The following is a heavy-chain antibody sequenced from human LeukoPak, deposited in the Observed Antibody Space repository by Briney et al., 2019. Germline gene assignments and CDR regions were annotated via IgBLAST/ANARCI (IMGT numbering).Heavy chain of an antibody. D-gene: IGHD1-26*01. CDR2: IKQDGSEK. CDR1: GFTFSSYW. J-gene: IGHJ4*02. V-gene: IGHV3-7*01. CDR3: ARDARHGSGGY. Sequence: GGSLRLSCAASGFTFSSYWMSWVRDAPGKGLERVANIKQDGSEKYYVASVKGRFTISRDNAKNSLYLQMNSLRAEDTAVYYCARDARHGSGGYWGQGTLVTVSS.